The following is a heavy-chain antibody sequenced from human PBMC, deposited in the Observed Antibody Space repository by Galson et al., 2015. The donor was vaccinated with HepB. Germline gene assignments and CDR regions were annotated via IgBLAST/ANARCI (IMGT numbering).Heavy chain of an antibody. CDR3: TTAKWLVGDWYFDY. Sequence: SLRLSCAASGFTFSNAWMSWVRQAPGKGLEWVGRIKSKTDGGTTDYAAPVKGRFTTSRDDSKNTLYLQMNSLKTEDTAVYYCTTAKWLVGDWYFDYWGQGTLVTVSS. CDR1: GFTFSNAW. V-gene: IGHV3-15*01. J-gene: IGHJ4*02. D-gene: IGHD6-19*01. CDR2: IKSKTDGGTT.